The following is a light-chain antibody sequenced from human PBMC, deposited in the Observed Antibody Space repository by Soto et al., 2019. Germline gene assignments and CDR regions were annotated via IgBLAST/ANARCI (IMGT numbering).Light chain of an antibody. Sequence: EIVLTQSPAILSLSPGERATLSCRASQSVSSYLAWYQQKPGQAPRLLVYDASNRATGIPARFSGSGSGTDFTLPISSLEPEDFAVYYCQQRSNCPLTFGGGTKVDIK. CDR1: QSVSSY. J-gene: IGKJ4*01. V-gene: IGKV3-11*01. CDR3: QQRSNCPLT. CDR2: DAS.